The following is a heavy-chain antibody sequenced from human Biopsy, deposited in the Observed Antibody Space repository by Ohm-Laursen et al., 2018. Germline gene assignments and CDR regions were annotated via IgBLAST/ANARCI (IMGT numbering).Heavy chain of an antibody. Sequence: GSLRLSCAASGFTFSRFWIHWVRQAPGKGLAWVSRTNEDGSHTDYADSVKGRFTVSRDNAKNTLYLQMNSLRAEDTAVYYCLITAVGGGQGTLVTVSS. V-gene: IGHV3-74*01. CDR3: LITAVG. D-gene: IGHD3-3*01. CDR1: GFTFSRFW. J-gene: IGHJ4*02. CDR2: TNEDGSHT.